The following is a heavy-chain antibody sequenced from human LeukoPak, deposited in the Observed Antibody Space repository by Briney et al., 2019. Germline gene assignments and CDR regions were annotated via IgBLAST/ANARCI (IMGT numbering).Heavy chain of an antibody. V-gene: IGHV3-74*01. CDR2: ISEDGSST. Sequence: GGSLRLSCEASGFTFSSYWMHWVRQTPGKGLVWVSRISEDGSSTSYADSVKGRFTISRDNAKNMLYLQLNSLRVEDTAVYYCARDQLYCSGGYCYKDYWGQGTPVTVSS. J-gene: IGHJ4*02. CDR1: GFTFSSYW. CDR3: ARDQLYCSGGYCYKDY. D-gene: IGHD2-15*01.